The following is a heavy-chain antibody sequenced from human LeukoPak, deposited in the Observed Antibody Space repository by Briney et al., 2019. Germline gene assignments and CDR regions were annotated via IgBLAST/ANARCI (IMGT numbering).Heavy chain of an antibody. D-gene: IGHD4-17*01. J-gene: IGHJ4*02. CDR3: ARTTVTTGILFDY. V-gene: IGHV4-39*01. Sequence: SDTLSLTCTVSGGSISSSSYYWGWIRQPPGKGLEWIGSIYYSGSTYYNPSLKSRVTISVDTSKNQFSLKLSSVTAADTAVYYCARTTVTTGILFDYWGQGTLVTVSS. CDR1: GGSISSSSYY. CDR2: IYYSGST.